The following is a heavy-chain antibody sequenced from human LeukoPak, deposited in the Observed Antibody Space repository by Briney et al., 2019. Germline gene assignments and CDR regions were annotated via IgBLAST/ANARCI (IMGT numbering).Heavy chain of an antibody. Sequence: ASVKVSCKTSGYTFTSYGTSWVRQAPGQGLEWMGWISGYNGNTNYAQRFQGRVTMTTDTSTSTAYMELRSLRSDDTAVYYCARPRVAGSLDYWGQGTLSPSPQ. CDR1: GYTFTSYG. CDR2: ISGYNGNT. J-gene: IGHJ4*02. D-gene: IGHD6-19*01. CDR3: ARPRVAGSLDY. V-gene: IGHV1-18*01.